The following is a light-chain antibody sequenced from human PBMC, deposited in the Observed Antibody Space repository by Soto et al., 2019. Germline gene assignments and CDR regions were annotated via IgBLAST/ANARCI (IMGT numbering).Light chain of an antibody. CDR2: DAS. CDR1: QSVSIS. Sequence: EIVMTQSPATLSVSAGESATLSCRASQSVSISLAWYQQKPGQAPRLLIYDASNRATGVPARFSGSGSGTDFTLTVSSLEPEDFALYYCQQRSNWPPEITCGQGTRLEIK. V-gene: IGKV3-11*01. CDR3: QQRSNWPPEIT. J-gene: IGKJ5*01.